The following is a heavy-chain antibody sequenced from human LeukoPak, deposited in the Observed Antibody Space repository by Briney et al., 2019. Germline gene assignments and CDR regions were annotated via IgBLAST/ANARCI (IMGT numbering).Heavy chain of an antibody. V-gene: IGHV3-11*01. CDR1: GFSISDSY. D-gene: IGHD2-8*01. Sequence: PGGSLRLSCVVSGFSISDSYMTRIRQTPGKGLEWLAYISGSGSDIYFADSVKGRFTISRDNAKNSLYLQMNSLRPEDTALYYCSTDPRLLMYWGHGTLVTVSS. CDR2: ISGSGSDI. J-gene: IGHJ4*01. CDR3: STDPRLLMY.